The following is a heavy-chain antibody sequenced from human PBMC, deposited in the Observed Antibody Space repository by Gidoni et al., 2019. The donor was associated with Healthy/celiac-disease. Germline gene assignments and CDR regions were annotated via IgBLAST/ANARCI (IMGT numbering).Heavy chain of an antibody. CDR1: GYTCTSYG. CDR2: ISAYNVNT. D-gene: IGHD1-26*01. V-gene: IGHV1-18*04. Sequence: QVQLVQTGAEVKQPGASVKVSCKSTGYTCTSYGISWVRQAAGPGLEWMGWISAYNVNTNYAQKPQGRVTMTTDSSTSTAYLGLRSLRSDATAVYCCARVEVGWGLLCPYYFDYWGQGTLVTVSS. CDR3: ARVEVGWGLLCPYYFDY. J-gene: IGHJ4*02.